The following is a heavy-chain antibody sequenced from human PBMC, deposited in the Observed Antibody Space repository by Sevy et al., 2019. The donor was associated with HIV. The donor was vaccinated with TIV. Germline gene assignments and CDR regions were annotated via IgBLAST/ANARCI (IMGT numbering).Heavy chain of an antibody. CDR2: ISGSGNTI. CDR1: GFIFSDYY. J-gene: IGHJ4*02. V-gene: IGHV3-11*01. D-gene: IGHD1-26*01. Sequence: GGSLRLSCAASGFIFSDYYMSWIRQAPGKGLEWVSYISGSGNTISYTDSVKGRFTISRDKAKDSLYLQMNSLRAEDTAVYYCARAGGSWALRYWGQGSLVTVSS. CDR3: ARAGGSWALRY.